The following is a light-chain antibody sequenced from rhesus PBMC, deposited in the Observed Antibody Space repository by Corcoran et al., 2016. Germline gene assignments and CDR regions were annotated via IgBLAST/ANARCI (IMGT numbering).Light chain of an antibody. CDR1: QTISSY. J-gene: IGKJ1*01. V-gene: IGKV1S5*01. Sequence: DIQMTQSPSSLSASVGDRVTITCRASQTISSYLAWYQQKPGKVPKLLIYAASSLESGVPSRFSGSGSGTEFTLTISSLQPEDLATYYCQQHNSHPPTFGQGTKVEIK. CDR3: QQHNSHPPT. CDR2: AAS.